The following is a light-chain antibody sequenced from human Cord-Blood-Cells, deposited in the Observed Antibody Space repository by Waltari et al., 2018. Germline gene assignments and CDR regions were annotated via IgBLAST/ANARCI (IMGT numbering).Light chain of an antibody. V-gene: IGLV2-14*01. J-gene: IGLJ3*02. CDR2: EVS. CDR1: SSDVGGYNY. Sequence: QSALTQPASVSGSPGQSITISCTGTSSDVGGYNYVSWYQQHPGKAPKLMIYEVSNRPSGFSNRFSGSKSGNTASLTISGLQAEDEADYYCSSYTSSSTFWVFGGGTKLTVL. CDR3: SSYTSSSTFWV.